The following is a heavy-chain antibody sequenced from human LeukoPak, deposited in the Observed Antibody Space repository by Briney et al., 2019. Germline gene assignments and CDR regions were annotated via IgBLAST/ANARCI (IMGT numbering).Heavy chain of an antibody. CDR2: ISGSGGST. Sequence: PGGSLRLSCEASGFTFSSYWMSWVRQAPGKGLEWVSAISGSGGSTYYADSVKGRFTISRDNSKNTLYLQMNSLRAEDTAVYYCAKSVTHSSGWYGFGDYWGQGTLVTVSS. D-gene: IGHD6-19*01. CDR1: GFTFSSYW. CDR3: AKSVTHSSGWYGFGDY. J-gene: IGHJ4*02. V-gene: IGHV3-23*01.